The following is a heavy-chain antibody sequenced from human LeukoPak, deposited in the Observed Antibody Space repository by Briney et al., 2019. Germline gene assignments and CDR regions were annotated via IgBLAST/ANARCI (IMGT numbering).Heavy chain of an antibody. V-gene: IGHV3-21*01. CDR3: ARVSISLAAFDI. J-gene: IGHJ3*02. Sequence: PGGSLRLSCAASGFTFSSYSMNWVRQAPGKGLEWVSSISSSSSYIYYADSVKGRFTISRDNAKNSLYLQMNSLRAEDTAVYYCARVSISLAAFDIWGQGTMVTVSS. CDR2: ISSSSSYI. CDR1: GFTFSSYS.